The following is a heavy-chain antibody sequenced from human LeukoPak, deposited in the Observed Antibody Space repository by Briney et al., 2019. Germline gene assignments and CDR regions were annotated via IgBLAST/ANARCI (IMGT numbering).Heavy chain of an antibody. J-gene: IGHJ4*02. CDR1: GFTFSSYV. D-gene: IGHD3-3*01. V-gene: IGHV3-30-3*01. CDR2: ISYDGSNK. CDR3: ARDYDFWSGYYTGIFDY. Sequence: GGSLRLSCAASGFTFSSYVMHWVRQAPGKGLEWVAVISYDGSNKYYADSVKGRFTISRDNAKNSLYLQMNSLRAEDTAVYYCARDYDFWSGYYTGIFDYWGQGTLVTVSS.